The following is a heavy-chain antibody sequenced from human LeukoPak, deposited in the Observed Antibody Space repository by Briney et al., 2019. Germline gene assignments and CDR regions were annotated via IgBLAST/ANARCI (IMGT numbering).Heavy chain of an antibody. Sequence: ASVKVSCKASGYTYTCYYMHWVRQAPGQGLEWMGWINPNSGGTNNAQKFQGRVTMTRDTSISTAYMELSRLRSDDTAVYYCARDGDYYDSSGYYNWGQGTLVTVSS. V-gene: IGHV1-2*02. J-gene: IGHJ4*02. D-gene: IGHD3-22*01. CDR1: GYTYTCYY. CDR2: INPNSGGT. CDR3: ARDGDYYDSSGYYN.